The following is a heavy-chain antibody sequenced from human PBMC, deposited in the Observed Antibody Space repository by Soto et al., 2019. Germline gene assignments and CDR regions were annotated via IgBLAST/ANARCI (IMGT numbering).Heavy chain of an antibody. CDR2: VYYTETT. CDR1: GGSINSSDHF. Sequence: SETLSLTCSLSGGSINSSDHFWGWIRQTPGKGLEWIGSVYYTETTYYNPSLKSPVTISVEASRNTFSLKVNPVTAADTGIYYCARQRVLSTNMFITSFDPWGQGTLVTVSS. J-gene: IGHJ5*02. V-gene: IGHV4-39*01. D-gene: IGHD3-10*02. CDR3: ARQRVLSTNMFITSFDP.